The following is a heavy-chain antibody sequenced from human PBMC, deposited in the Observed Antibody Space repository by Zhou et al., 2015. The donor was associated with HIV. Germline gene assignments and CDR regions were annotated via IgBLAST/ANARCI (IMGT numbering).Heavy chain of an antibody. Sequence: QVQLVQSGAEVKKPGSSVKVSCKASGGTFSSYAISWVRQAPGQGLEWMGGIIPIFGTANYAQKFQGRVTITADESTSTAYMELSSLRSDGHGRLYCVRALSHNYADSGYYRGPLKFDYWGQGTLVTVSS. CDR3: VRALSHNYADSGYYRGPLKFDY. CDR2: IIPIFGTA. J-gene: IGHJ4*02. V-gene: IGHV1-69*12. CDR1: GGTFSSYA. D-gene: IGHD3-3*01.